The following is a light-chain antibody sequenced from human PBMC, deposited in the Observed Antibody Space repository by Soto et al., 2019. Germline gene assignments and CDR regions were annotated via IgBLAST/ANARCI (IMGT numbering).Light chain of an antibody. V-gene: IGKV3-20*01. Sequence: EIVLTQSPGTLSLSPGERATLSCRASQSVSSSYLAWYQQKPGQAPRLLIYGASSRATGIPDRFSGSGSGTDFTLTIRRLEPEHSAVYYCQQYGSSPWTVGQGTKVEIK. CDR1: QSVSSSY. CDR2: GAS. J-gene: IGKJ1*01. CDR3: QQYGSSPWT.